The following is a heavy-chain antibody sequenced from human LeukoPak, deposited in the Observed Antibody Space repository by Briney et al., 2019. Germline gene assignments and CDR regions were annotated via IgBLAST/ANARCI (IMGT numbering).Heavy chain of an antibody. D-gene: IGHD1-1*01. CDR2: ISGSGGRT. CDR1: GFTFSTYA. Sequence: GGSLRLSCAASGFTFSTYAMGWVRQAPGKGLQWVSAISGSGGRTYSADSVKGRFTIFRDNSKNTLYLQMNSLGAEETALYYCAKATGDWNGRAPYYFDYWGQGSLVTVSS. CDR3: AKATGDWNGRAPYYFDY. J-gene: IGHJ4*02. V-gene: IGHV3-23*01.